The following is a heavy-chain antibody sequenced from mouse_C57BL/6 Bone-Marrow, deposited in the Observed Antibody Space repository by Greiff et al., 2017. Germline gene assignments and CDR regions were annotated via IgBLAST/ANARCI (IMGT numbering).Heavy chain of an antibody. Sequence: VKLQQPGAELVKPGASVKLSCKASGYTFTSYWMQWVKQRPGQGLEWIGEIDPSDSYTNYNQKFKGKATLTVDTSSSTAYMQLSSLTSEDSAVYYCAREGYYWGQGTTLTVSS. CDR2: IDPSDSYT. CDR1: GYTFTSYW. CDR3: AREGYY. J-gene: IGHJ2*01. V-gene: IGHV1-50*01.